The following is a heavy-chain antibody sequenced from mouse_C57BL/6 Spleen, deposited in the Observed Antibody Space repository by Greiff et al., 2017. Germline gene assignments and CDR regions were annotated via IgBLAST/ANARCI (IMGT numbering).Heavy chain of an antibody. J-gene: IGHJ2*01. Sequence: LVESGAELVKPGASVKISCKASGYAFSSYWMNWVKQRPGKGLEWIGQIYPGDGDTNYNGKFKGKATLTADKSSSTAYMQLSSLTSEDSAVYFCARDYSNCLYYFDYWGQGTTLTVSS. V-gene: IGHV1-80*01. CDR2: IYPGDGDT. CDR1: GYAFSSYW. D-gene: IGHD2-5*01. CDR3: ARDYSNCLYYFDY.